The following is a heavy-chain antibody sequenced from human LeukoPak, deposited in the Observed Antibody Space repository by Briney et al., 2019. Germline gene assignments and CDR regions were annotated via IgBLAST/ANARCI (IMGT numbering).Heavy chain of an antibody. J-gene: IGHJ4*02. D-gene: IGHD1-26*01. CDR3: ARVRMKWELLRKGYYFDY. Sequence: PSGTLSLTCAVSGDSITSDKWWTWVRQPPGKGLEWIGEIHHSKSSNYYPSLKSRVTISVDKSKNQFSLELNSVTAADTAVYYCARVRMKWELLRKGYYFDYWGQGTLVAVSS. CDR1: GDSITSDKW. CDR2: IHHSKSS. V-gene: IGHV4-4*02.